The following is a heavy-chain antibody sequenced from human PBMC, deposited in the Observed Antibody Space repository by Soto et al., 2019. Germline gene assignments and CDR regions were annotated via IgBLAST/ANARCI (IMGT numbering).Heavy chain of an antibody. CDR1: GFNFEEYA. V-gene: IGHV3-9*01. CDR2: ISWNSDST. CDR3: XXXXXXXXGXXFXXXGMDV. J-gene: IGHJ6*02. D-gene: IGHD3-10*01. Sequence: EMQLVESGGGSVQPGRSLRLSCTASGFNFEEYAMHWVRQAPGKGLEWVSSISWNSDSTGYADSVKGRFTIARDNAKXXXXXXXXXXXXXXXXXXXXXXXXXXXXGXXFXXXGMDVWGQGTTVTVSS.